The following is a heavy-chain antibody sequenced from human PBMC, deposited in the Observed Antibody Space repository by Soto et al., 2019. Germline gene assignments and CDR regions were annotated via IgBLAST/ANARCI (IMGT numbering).Heavy chain of an antibody. Sequence: PGGSLRLSCAASGFTFSNFEMHWVRQAPGKGLEWVSYINTAGSTKYYAESVKGRFTISRDSARNSLFLQMNSLRAEDTAVYYCARAECSSPDCLTAYYSYGLAVWGQRSTVTVSS. V-gene: IGHV3-48*03. CDR2: INTAGSTK. CDR3: ARAECSSPDCLTAYYSYGLAV. J-gene: IGHJ6*02. CDR1: GFTFSNFE. D-gene: IGHD3-9*01.